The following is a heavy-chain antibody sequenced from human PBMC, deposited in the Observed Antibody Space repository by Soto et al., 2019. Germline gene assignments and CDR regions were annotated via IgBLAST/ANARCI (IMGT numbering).Heavy chain of an antibody. J-gene: IGHJ5*02. CDR2: MHHGGSY. CDR3: ARRYFGSGSYYFDP. CDR1: DGSISSYY. Sequence: SETLSLTCTVSDGSISSYYWGWIRQPPGKGLEWVGYMHHGGSYNYNPSLESRVTISVDTSKNQFSLNLRSVTAADTAVYYCARRYFGSGSYYFDPWGQGTLVTVSS. D-gene: IGHD3-10*01. V-gene: IGHV4-59*01.